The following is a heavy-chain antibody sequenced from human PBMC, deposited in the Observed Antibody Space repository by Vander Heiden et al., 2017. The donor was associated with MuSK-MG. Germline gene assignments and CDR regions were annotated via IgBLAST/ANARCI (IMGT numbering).Heavy chain of an antibody. Sequence: EVQLVESGGGLVQPGGSLKLSCAASGFTFSGSAMHWVRQDSGKGLEWVGRIRSKANSYATAYAASVKGRFTISRDDSKNTAYLQMNSLKTEDTAVYYCRSGTSLFDYWGQGTLVTVSS. J-gene: IGHJ4*02. D-gene: IGHD1-26*01. CDR1: GFTFSGSA. CDR2: IRSKANSYAT. CDR3: RSGTSLFDY. V-gene: IGHV3-73*02.